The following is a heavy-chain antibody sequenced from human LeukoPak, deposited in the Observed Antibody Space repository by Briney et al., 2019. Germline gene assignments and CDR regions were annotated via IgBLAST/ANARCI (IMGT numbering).Heavy chain of an antibody. CDR2: IRSKAYGGTT. J-gene: IGHJ4*02. CDR3: TRAAYDFWSGYYSN. Sequence: PGGSLRLSCTASGFTFGDYAMSWFRQAPGKGLEWVGFIRSKAYGGTTEYAASVKGRFTISRDDSKSIAYLQMNSLKTEDTAVYYCTRAAYDFWSGYYSNWGQGTLVTVSS. D-gene: IGHD3-3*01. CDR1: GFTFGDYA. V-gene: IGHV3-49*03.